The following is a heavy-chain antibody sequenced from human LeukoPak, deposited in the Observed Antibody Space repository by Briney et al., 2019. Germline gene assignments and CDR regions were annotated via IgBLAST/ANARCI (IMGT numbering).Heavy chain of an antibody. CDR2: IYSSGRT. CDR1: GFTFRSFA. J-gene: IGHJ4*02. Sequence: GGSLRLSCAASGFTFRSFAMSWVRQAPGKGLEWVSVIYSSGRTKYADSVEGRFTISRDNSKNTLYLQMDSLRVEDTAMYYCARDVRGYNPFDYWGQGTLVTVSS. D-gene: IGHD5-24*01. CDR3: ARDVRGYNPFDY. V-gene: IGHV3-53*01.